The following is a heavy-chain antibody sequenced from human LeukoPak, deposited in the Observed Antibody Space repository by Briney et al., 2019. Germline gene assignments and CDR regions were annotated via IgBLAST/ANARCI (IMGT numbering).Heavy chain of an antibody. D-gene: IGHD1-26*01. CDR3: AKDKALIVGTTIEFDY. Sequence: GGSLRLSCAASGFTFSSYGMSWVRQAPGKGLEWVSGISGSGGSTHYADSVKGRFTISRDNSKSTLYLQMNSLRAEDTAVYYCAKDKALIVGTTIEFDYWGQGTLVTVSS. CDR2: ISGSGGST. V-gene: IGHV3-23*01. J-gene: IGHJ4*02. CDR1: GFTFSSYG.